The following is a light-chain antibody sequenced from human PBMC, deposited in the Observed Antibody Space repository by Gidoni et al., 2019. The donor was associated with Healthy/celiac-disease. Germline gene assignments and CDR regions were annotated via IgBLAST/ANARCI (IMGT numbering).Light chain of an antibody. CDR1: QGIRNY. CDR2: AAS. CDR3: QKYNSALWT. J-gene: IGKJ1*01. V-gene: IGKV1-27*01. Sequence: DIQFTQSPSSLSASVGDRVTITCRASQGIRNYLAWYQQKQGKVPKLLIYAASTLQSGVPSRFSGSGSGTDFTLTISSLQPEDVATYYCQKYNSALWTFGQGTKVEIK.